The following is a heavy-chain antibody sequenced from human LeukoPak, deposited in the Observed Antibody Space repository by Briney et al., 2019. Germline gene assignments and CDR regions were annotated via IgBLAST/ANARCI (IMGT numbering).Heavy chain of an antibody. J-gene: IGHJ4*02. D-gene: IGHD1-26*01. CDR3: AKDRSIGTYYTFDH. Sequence: GSLRLSCAASGFTFNNYAMTWVRQAPGKGLEWVSSISASGVMTYYADSVKGRITVSRDNSKNSVYLQMSRLTAADTAVYYCAKDRSIGTYYTFDHWGQGTLVTVSS. CDR1: GFTFNNYA. CDR2: ISASGVMT. V-gene: IGHV3-23*01.